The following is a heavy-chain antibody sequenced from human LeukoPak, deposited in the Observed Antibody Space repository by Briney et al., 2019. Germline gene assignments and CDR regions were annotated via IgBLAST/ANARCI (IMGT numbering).Heavy chain of an antibody. V-gene: IGHV1-2*02. CDR1: GYTFTGYY. D-gene: IGHD1-26*01. J-gene: IGHJ4*02. CDR2: INPNSGGT. Sequence: GASVKVSCKASGYTFTGYYIHWVRQAPGQGPEWTGWINPNSGGTNYAQKFQGRVTMTRDASISTAYMELSSLTSDDTAVYYCARVRIAGATTWEYWGQGTLVTVSS. CDR3: ARVRIAGATTWEY.